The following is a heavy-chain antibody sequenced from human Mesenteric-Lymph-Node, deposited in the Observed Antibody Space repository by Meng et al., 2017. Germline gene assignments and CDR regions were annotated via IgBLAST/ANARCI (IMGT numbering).Heavy chain of an antibody. J-gene: IGHJ3*02. V-gene: IGHV3-11*04. D-gene: IGHD6-13*01. CDR2: ISSSGSTI. CDR1: GFTFSNAW. CDR3: ARYRSSWYGGAFDI. Sequence: LSLTCAASGFTFSNAWMSWVRQAPGKGLEWVSYISSSGSTIYYADSVKGRFTISRDNAKNSLYLQMNSLRAEDTAVYYCARYRSSWYGGAFDIWGQGTMVTVSS.